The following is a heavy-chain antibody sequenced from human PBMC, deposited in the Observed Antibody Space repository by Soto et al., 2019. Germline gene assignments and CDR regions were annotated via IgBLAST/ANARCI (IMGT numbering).Heavy chain of an antibody. D-gene: IGHD3-22*01. CDR1: GYSFAGYW. CDR3: ARQIYDSDTGPNFQYYFDS. CDR2: IDPSDSQT. V-gene: IGHV5-10-1*01. Sequence: GEPLKISCNGSGYSFAGYWITWVRQKPWKGLEWMGRIDPSDSQTYYSPSFRGHVTISATKSITTVFLQWSSLRASDTAMYYCARQIYDSDTGPNFQYYFDSWGQGTPVTVSS. J-gene: IGHJ4*02.